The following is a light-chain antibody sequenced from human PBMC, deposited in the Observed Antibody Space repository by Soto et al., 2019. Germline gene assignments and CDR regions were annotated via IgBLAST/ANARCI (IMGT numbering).Light chain of an antibody. CDR2: DTS. V-gene: IGLV7-46*01. Sequence: QAVVTQEPSLTVSPGGTIILTCGSSTGAVTSDHFPYWFQQKPGQAPRTLIYDTSNKYSWTPARFSGSLLGGKAALTLSGAQPEDEAEYYCLVAYGGVRVFGGGTKLTVL. CDR3: LVAYGGVRV. CDR1: TGAVTSDHF. J-gene: IGLJ2*01.